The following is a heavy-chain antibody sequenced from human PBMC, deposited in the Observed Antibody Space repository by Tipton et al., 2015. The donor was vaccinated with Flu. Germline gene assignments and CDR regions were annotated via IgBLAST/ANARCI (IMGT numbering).Heavy chain of an antibody. CDR2: VHRSGNT. V-gene: IGHV4-38-2*02. D-gene: IGHD2-15*01. J-gene: IGHJ4*02. Sequence: TLSLTCSVSGDSIGSDYFWGWIRQPPGKGLQWIGNVHRSGNTYYNPSLTSRVTISVDKSKNQFSLRLTSVTAADTAVYYCAAEASGGSYFAYWGQGILVTVSS. CDR1: GDSIGSDYF. CDR3: AAEASGGSYFAY.